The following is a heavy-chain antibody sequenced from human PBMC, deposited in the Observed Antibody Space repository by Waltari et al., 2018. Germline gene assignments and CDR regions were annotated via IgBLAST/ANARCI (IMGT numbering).Heavy chain of an antibody. CDR2: SKPKRCET. Sequence: QVQLVQSGTEVKKPGASVKVSCKASGYTFAGHYIHGVRQAPGQGLEWMGWSKPKRCETRYELKLQGRVTLTTDTATTTAFMELSDLTSDDTAIYYCAKDRYTSTWGSGTGDSWGQGTLVTVSS. CDR3: AKDRYTSTWGSGTGDS. D-gene: IGHD2-2*02. J-gene: IGHJ4*02. CDR1: GYTFAGHY. V-gene: IGHV1-2*02.